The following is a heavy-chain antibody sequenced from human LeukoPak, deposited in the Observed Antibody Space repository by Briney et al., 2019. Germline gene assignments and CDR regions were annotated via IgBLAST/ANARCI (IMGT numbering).Heavy chain of an antibody. D-gene: IGHD2-21*02. CDR2: IGTSGDP. CDR3: ARGGCGADGGGDFDY. Sequence: PGGSLRLSCAASDFTFSNYDMHWVRQVTGRGLEWVSTIGTSGDPYYPASVIGRFTVSRDSAKNSLYLQMNGLRAGDTAVYYCARGGCGADGGGDFDYWGQGTLVTVSS. J-gene: IGHJ4*02. V-gene: IGHV3-13*05. CDR1: DFTFSNYD.